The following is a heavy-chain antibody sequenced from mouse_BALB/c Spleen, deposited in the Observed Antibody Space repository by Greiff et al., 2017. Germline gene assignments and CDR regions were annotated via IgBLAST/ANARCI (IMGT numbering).Heavy chain of an antibody. D-gene: IGHD1-2*01. CDR1: GFSLTGYG. V-gene: IGHV2-6-7*01. CDR2: IWGDGST. Sequence: QVQLQQSGPGLVAPSQSLSITCTVSGFSLTGYGVNWVRQPPGKGLEWLGMIWGDGSTDYNSALKSRLSISKDNSKSQVFLKMNSLQTDDTARYYCARGGTTATAWFAYWGQGTLVTVSA. CDR3: ARGGTTATAWFAY. J-gene: IGHJ3*01.